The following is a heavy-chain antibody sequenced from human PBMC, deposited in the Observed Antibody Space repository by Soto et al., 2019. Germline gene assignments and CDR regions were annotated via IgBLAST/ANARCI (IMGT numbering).Heavy chain of an antibody. V-gene: IGHV3-48*01. Sequence: PGGSVRLSGAASGFHFSGDSMIWVRQAQGKGLEWVSYISSSSSTVYYADSVKGRFTMSRDNAKKSLYLQMNSLRAEDTAVYYCARVDSYWYFDLWGRGTLVTVSP. D-gene: IGHD2-2*03. CDR3: ARVDSYWYFDL. CDR1: GFHFSGDS. CDR2: ISSSSSTV. J-gene: IGHJ2*01.